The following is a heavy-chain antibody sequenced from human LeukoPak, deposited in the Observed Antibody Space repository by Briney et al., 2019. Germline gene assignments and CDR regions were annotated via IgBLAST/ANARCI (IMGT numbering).Heavy chain of an antibody. D-gene: IGHD2-2*01. CDR3: AKDSVFVVPAAIPNWFDP. CDR1: GFTFSSYA. J-gene: IGHJ5*02. CDR2: ISGSGGST. Sequence: GGSLRLSCAASGFTFSSYAMSWVRQAPGKGLEWVSAISGSGGSTYHADSVKGRFTISRDNSKNTLYLQMNSLRAEDTAVYYCAKDSVFVVPAAIPNWFDPWGQGTLVTVSS. V-gene: IGHV3-23*01.